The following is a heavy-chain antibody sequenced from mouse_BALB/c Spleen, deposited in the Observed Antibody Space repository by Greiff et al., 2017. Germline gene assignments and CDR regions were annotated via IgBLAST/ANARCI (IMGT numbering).Heavy chain of an antibody. J-gene: IGHJ4*01. D-gene: IGHD2-4*01. CDR1: GFSLTGYG. CDR3: ARDPAMITTARLYYYAMDY. CDR2: IWGDGIT. Sequence: VQVVESGPGLVAPSPSLSITCTVSGFSLTGYGVNWVRQPPGKGLEWLGMIWGDGITDYNSALKSRLSISKDNSKSQVFLKMNSLQTDDTARYFCARDPAMITTARLYYYAMDYWGQGTSVTVSS. V-gene: IGHV2-6-7*01.